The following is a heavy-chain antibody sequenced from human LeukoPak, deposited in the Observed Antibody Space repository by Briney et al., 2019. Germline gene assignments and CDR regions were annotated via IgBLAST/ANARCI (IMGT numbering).Heavy chain of an antibody. J-gene: IGHJ4*02. CDR3: VRAYDY. Sequence: PSETLSLTCAVYGGSFSGSNWSWIRQPPGKGLEWIGEIYNSGSTIYNPSLKSRVTISVDTSKNQLSLNLISVTAADTAVYYCVRAYDYWGQGTLVTVSS. CDR2: IYNSGST. V-gene: IGHV4-34*01. CDR1: GGSFSGSN.